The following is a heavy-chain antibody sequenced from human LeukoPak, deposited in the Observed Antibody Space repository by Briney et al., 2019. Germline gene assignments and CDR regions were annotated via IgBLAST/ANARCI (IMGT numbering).Heavy chain of an antibody. V-gene: IGHV1-2*02. CDR3: AADPTTAGTTRFDY. D-gene: IGHD1-1*01. Sequence: ASVKVSCKTSGYTFTGLGLYIHWVRQAPGQGLEWMGWINPRSGGTNYAQKFQGRVTMTRDTSISTAYMELSRLTSDDTAVYYCAADPTTAGTTRFDYWGQGTLVTVSS. CDR2: INPRSGGT. J-gene: IGHJ4*02. CDR1: GYTFTGLGLY.